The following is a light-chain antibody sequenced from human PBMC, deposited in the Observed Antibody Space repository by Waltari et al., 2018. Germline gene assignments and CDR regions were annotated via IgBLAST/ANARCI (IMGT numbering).Light chain of an antibody. Sequence: SSELTQGPDVSVALGQTVKITCQGESLRTSYASWYQVKPGQAPVLVLFGKEKRPSGIPDRSSGYSSGTTSSLTITGAQAEDEADYYCHARKGRDNQVVFGGGTKLTVL. CDR2: GKE. V-gene: IGLV3-19*01. CDR1: SLRTSY. J-gene: IGLJ3*02. CDR3: HARKGRDNQVV.